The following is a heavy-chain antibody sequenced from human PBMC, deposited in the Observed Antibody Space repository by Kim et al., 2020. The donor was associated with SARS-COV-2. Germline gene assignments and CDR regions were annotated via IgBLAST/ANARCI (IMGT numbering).Heavy chain of an antibody. CDR2: ISGSGGST. CDR1: GFTFSSYA. CDR3: AKALETQYYDILTGYYGFDY. V-gene: IGHV3-23*01. Sequence: GGSLRLSCAASGFTFSSYAMSWVRQAPGKGLEWVSAISGSGGSTYYADSVKGRFTISGDNSKNTLYLQMNSLRAEDTAVYYCAKALETQYYDILTGYYGFDYWGQGTLVTVSS. J-gene: IGHJ4*02. D-gene: IGHD3-9*01.